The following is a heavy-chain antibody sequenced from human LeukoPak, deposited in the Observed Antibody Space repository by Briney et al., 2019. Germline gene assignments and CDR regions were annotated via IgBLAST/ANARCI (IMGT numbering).Heavy chain of an antibody. CDR3: ARRKYCSGGSCREPHDAFDI. CDR2: ISAYNGNT. J-gene: IGHJ3*02. D-gene: IGHD2-15*01. V-gene: IGHV1-18*01. CDR1: GYTFTSYG. Sequence: ASVKVSCKASGYTFTSYGISWVRQAPGQGLEWMGWISAYNGNTNYAQKLQGRVTMTTDTSTSTAYMELRSPRSDDTAVYYCARRKYCSGGSCREPHDAFDIWGQGTMVTVSS.